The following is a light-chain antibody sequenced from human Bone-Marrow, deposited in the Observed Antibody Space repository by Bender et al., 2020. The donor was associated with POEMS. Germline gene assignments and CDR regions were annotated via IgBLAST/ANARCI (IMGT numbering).Light chain of an antibody. J-gene: IGLJ2*01. Sequence: SYELTQPPSVSVSPGQTARITCSGDALPKQFAYWYQQKPGQAPVLVIYKDDERPSGIPERFSGSSSGTTVTLAISGVQAEDEAEYYCQSADNTGTYVVFGGGTKVTVL. CDR2: KDD. CDR3: QSADNTGTYVV. CDR1: ALPKQF. V-gene: IGLV3-25*03.